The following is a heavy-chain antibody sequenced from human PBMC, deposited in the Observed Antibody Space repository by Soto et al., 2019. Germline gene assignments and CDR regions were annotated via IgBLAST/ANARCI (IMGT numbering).Heavy chain of an antibody. V-gene: IGHV4-31*03. CDR2: IYDSVNT. J-gene: IGHJ4*02. CDR3: ARVDHRGYFAIWNDY. D-gene: IGHD3-3*01. CDR1: GDSLSSGGHY. Sequence: SETLSLTCTVSGDSLSSGGHYWSWIRQHPGKGLEWIGHIYDSVNTYYSPSLRSRVTISADMSKNQFSLNLRSVTAADTAGYYCARVDHRGYFAIWNDYSGQGTLVTFSS.